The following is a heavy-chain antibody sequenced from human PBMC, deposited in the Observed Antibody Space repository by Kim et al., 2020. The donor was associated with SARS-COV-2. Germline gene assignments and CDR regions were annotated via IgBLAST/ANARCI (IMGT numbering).Heavy chain of an antibody. Sequence: GGSLRLSCAASGFTFSSYAMHWVRQAPGKGLEWVAVISYDGSNKYYADSVKGRFTISRDNSKNTMYLQMNSLRAEDTAVYYCARDGTLGHYFDYWGQGTLVTVSS. CDR3: ARDGTLGHYFDY. D-gene: IGHD7-27*01. V-gene: IGHV3-30*04. CDR2: ISYDGSNK. CDR1: GFTFSSYA. J-gene: IGHJ4*02.